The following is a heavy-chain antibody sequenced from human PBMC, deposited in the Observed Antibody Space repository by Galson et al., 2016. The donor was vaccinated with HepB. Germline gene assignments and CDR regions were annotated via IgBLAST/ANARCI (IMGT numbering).Heavy chain of an antibody. Sequence: SVKISCKASGYTFTSYYIHWVRQAPGQGLEWMGIINPSGGSTSYAENFQGRVTMTRDTSPSRVYMDLSSLRSEDTAVYYCARDHFSKPYSAIIAQSPPNRFDPWGQGTLVTVSS. CDR2: INPSGGST. D-gene: IGHD6-25*01. J-gene: IGHJ5*02. CDR1: GYTFTSYY. V-gene: IGHV1-46*01. CDR3: ARDHFSKPYSAIIAQSPPNRFDP.